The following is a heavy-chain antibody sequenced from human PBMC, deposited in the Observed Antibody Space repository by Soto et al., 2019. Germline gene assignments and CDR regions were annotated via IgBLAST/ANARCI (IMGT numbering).Heavy chain of an antibody. D-gene: IGHD4-17*01. CDR2: VIPVFNTS. V-gene: IGHV1-69*01. CDR3: ARGDEMTAVTIFEY. Sequence: QVQLEQSGPEVKRPGTSVKVSCKASGGAFGRYSVSWVRQAPGQGLEWIGGVIPVFNTSNYSLKFQGRVAIFAELSTSSVLMELRSLRSEDTALYYCARGDEMTAVTIFEYWGQGTLVTVSS. CDR1: GGAFGRYS. J-gene: IGHJ4*02.